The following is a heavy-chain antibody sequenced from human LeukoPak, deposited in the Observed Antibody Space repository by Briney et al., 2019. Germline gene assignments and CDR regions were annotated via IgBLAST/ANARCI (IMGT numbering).Heavy chain of an antibody. CDR3: ARIYGDYEPFHY. V-gene: IGHV3-48*01. Sequence: GGSLRVSCAASGFTFSSYSMNWVRQAPGKGLEWVSYISSSSSTIYYADSVKGRLTISRNNAKNSLYLQMNSLRAEDTAVYYCARIYGDYEPFHYWGQGTLVTVSS. CDR2: ISSSSSTI. CDR1: GFTFSSYS. J-gene: IGHJ4*02. D-gene: IGHD4-17*01.